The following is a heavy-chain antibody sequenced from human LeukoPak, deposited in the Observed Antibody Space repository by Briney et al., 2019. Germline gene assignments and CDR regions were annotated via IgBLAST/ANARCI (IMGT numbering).Heavy chain of an antibody. CDR3: ARDQGVYSSSSHAFDI. J-gene: IGHJ3*02. CDR2: IYYSGST. V-gene: IGHV4-30-4*08. D-gene: IGHD6-6*01. Sequence: SETLSLTCTVSGGSISSGGYYWSWIRQHPGKGLEWIGYIYYSGSTYYNPSLKSRVTISVDTSKNQFSLKLSSVTAADTAVYYCARDQGVYSSSSHAFDIWGQGTMVTVSS. CDR1: GGSISSGGYY.